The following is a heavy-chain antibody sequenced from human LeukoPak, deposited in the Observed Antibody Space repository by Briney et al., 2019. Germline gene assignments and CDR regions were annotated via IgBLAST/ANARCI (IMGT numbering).Heavy chain of an antibody. CDR3: ARDPVGGSTIFDS. CDR2: TYFRSKWYY. D-gene: IGHD1-26*01. Sequence: PSQTLSLTCAISGDSVSSDSAAWNWIRQSPSRGLEWLARTYFRSKWYYGYALAVKGRITINPDTSKNQFSLQLNSVTPEDTAVYFCARDPVGGSTIFDSWGQGTLVTVSS. CDR1: GDSVSSDSAA. V-gene: IGHV6-1*01. J-gene: IGHJ4*02.